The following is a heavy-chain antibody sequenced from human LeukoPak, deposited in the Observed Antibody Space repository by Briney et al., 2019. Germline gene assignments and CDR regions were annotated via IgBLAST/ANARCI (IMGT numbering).Heavy chain of an antibody. CDR1: GFTFSTYT. CDR2: ISSSSSYI. CDR3: ARWGDQRGGAFDI. J-gene: IGHJ3*02. D-gene: IGHD3-16*01. V-gene: IGHV3-21*01. Sequence: GGSLRLSCAASGFTFSTYTMNWVRQAPGKGLEWVSSISSSSSYIYYADSVKGRFTISRDNAKNSLYLQMNSLRAEDTALYDCARWGDQRGGAFDIWGQGTMVTVSS.